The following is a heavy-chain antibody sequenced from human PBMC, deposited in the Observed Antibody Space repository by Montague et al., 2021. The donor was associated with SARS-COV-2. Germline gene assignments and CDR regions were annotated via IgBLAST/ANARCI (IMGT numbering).Heavy chain of an antibody. D-gene: IGHD3-10*01. J-gene: IGHJ5*01. V-gene: IGHV4-39*07. CDR2: ISYSGST. CDR1: DDSSSSSICY. CDR3: ARDHYHSNWFKY. Sequence: SETLSLTCTVSDDSSSSSICYWGWIRQPPGKGLEWIGTISYSGSTYHNPSLHSRVAISVDTSKKRFSLRLTSVTAADTAVYFCARDHYHSNWFKYWGPGTLVTVSS.